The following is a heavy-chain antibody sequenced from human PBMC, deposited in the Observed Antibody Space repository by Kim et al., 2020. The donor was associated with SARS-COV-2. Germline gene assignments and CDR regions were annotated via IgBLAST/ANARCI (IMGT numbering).Heavy chain of an antibody. V-gene: IGHV3-7*01. J-gene: IGHJ3*02. CDR3: ATGIAFEI. Sequence: GGSLRLSCAASGFTFSSYWMSWVRQAPGKGLEWVANIKQDGSERNYVDSVKGRFTVSRYNAKNSLYLQMNNLRPEDTAFYYCATGIAFEIWGLGTVVTVS. CDR2: IKQDGSER. CDR1: GFTFSSYW.